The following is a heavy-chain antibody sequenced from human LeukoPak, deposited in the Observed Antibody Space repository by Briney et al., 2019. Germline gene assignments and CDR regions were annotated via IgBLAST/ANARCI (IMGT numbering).Heavy chain of an antibody. V-gene: IGHV3-43*02. CDR1: GFMFDEYA. D-gene: IGHD4-17*01. Sequence: HGWSLRLSCAASGFMFDEYAMHWVRQAPGKGLEGVSLINMNGDNTYFADSVKGRFTISRDNAKNTLYLQMNSLRAEDTAVYYCARDYGEGGYYFDYWGQGTLVTVSS. CDR3: ARDYGEGGYYFDY. J-gene: IGHJ4*02. CDR2: INMNGDNT.